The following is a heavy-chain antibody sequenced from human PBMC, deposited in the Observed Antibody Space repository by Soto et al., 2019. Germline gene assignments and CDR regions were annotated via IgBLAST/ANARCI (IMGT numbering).Heavy chain of an antibody. V-gene: IGHV1-18*01. CDR1: GYTFTRYG. Sequence: ASVKVSCKASGYTFTRYGISWVRQAPVQVLELRVWMIAYNCNTNYAQKLQGRVTMTGDICESPSYMERRIVRSDDTAVDYCARTDFWSGYYTLAFDIWG. CDR2: MIAYNCNT. CDR3: ARTDFWSGYYTLAFDI. D-gene: IGHD3-3*01. J-gene: IGHJ3*02.